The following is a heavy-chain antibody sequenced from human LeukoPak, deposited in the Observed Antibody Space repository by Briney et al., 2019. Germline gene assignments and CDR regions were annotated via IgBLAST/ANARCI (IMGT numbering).Heavy chain of an antibody. CDR3: ARTHSSSWYIPFYGMDV. CDR1: GGSFSGYY. CDR2: INHSGST. D-gene: IGHD6-13*01. Sequence: PSETLSLTCAVYGGSFSGYYWSWIRQPPGKGLEWIGEINHSGSTNYNPSLKSRVTISVDTSKNQFSLKLSSVTAADTAVYYCARTHSSSWYIPFYGMDVWGQGTTVTVSS. J-gene: IGHJ6*02. V-gene: IGHV4-34*01.